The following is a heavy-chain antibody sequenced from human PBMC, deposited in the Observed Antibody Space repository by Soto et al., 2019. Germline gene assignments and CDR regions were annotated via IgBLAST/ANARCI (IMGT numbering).Heavy chain of an antibody. Sequence: SETLSLTCTVSGGSISSGGYYWSWIRQHPGKGLEWIGYIYYSGSTYYNPSLKSRVTISVDTSKNQFSLKLSSVTAADTAVYYCARGMYYYDSSGYYYPLNWFDPWGQGTLVTVS. CDR3: ARGMYYYDSSGYYYPLNWFDP. V-gene: IGHV4-31*03. CDR1: GGSISSGGYY. D-gene: IGHD3-22*01. CDR2: IYYSGST. J-gene: IGHJ5*02.